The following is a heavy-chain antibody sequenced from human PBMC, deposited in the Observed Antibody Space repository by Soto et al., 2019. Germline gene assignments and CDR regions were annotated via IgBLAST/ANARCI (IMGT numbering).Heavy chain of an antibody. V-gene: IGHV1-46*01. CDR2: INPSGGST. J-gene: IGHJ3*02. CDR3: ARWGRDAVYCSGGSCPNAFDI. D-gene: IGHD2-15*01. Sequence: ASVKGSCKASGYTFTSYYRHWVRQTPGQGLEWMGIINPSGGSTSYAQKFQGRVTMTRDTSTSTVYMELSSLRSEDTAVYYCARWGRDAVYCSGGSCPNAFDIWGQGTMVTVSS. CDR1: GYTFTSYY.